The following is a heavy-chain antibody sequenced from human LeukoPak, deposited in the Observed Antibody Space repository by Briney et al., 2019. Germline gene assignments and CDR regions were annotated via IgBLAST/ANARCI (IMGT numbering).Heavy chain of an antibody. D-gene: IGHD3-22*01. J-gene: IGHJ4*02. CDR3: AHAHYYDSSGPWGFDY. V-gene: IGHV3-23*01. Sequence: PGGSLRLSCAASGFTFSSYAMGWVRQAPGKGLEWVSAISGSGGSTYYADSVKGRFTISRDNSKNTLYLQMNSLRAEDTAVYYCAHAHYYDSSGPWGFDYWGQGTLVTVSS. CDR1: GFTFSSYA. CDR2: ISGSGGST.